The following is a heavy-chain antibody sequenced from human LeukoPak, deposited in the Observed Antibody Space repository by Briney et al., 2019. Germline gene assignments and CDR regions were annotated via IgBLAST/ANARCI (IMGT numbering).Heavy chain of an antibody. D-gene: IGHD5-12*01. Sequence: SETLSLTCAVSGGSINSHYWRWIRQTPGKGLEWIGDIYYTGRNNYNPSLKSRVTISVDTSKNHLSLNLTSVLAADTAMYYCARRDSGWNYFDYWGQGNLVTVSS. CDR2: IYYTGRN. V-gene: IGHV4-59*08. CDR3: ARRDSGWNYFDY. J-gene: IGHJ4*02. CDR1: GGSINSHY.